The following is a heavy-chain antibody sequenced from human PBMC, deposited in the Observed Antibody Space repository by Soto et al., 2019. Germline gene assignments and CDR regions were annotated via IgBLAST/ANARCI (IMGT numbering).Heavy chain of an antibody. D-gene: IGHD3-9*01. V-gene: IGHV3-23*01. J-gene: IGHJ6*02. CDR1: GFTFSSYA. CDR2: ISGSGGST. Sequence: TGGSLRLSCAASGFTFSSYAMSWVRQAPGKGLEWVSAISGSGGSTYYADSVKGRFTISRDNSKNTLYLQMNSLRAEDTAVYYCAKARAVLGYFDSLSEATTIPGMEVWGQGTTVTVS. CDR3: AKARAVLGYFDSLSEATTIPGMEV.